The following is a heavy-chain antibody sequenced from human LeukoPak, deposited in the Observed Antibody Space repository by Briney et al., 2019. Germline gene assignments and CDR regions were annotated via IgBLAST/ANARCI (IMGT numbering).Heavy chain of an antibody. D-gene: IGHD3-10*01. CDR2: INHSGST. V-gene: IGHV4-39*01. CDR3: ARHGTPLRYGSGNYYKGAPFDY. J-gene: IGHJ4*02. Sequence: SETLSLTCTVSGGSISSSSYYWGWIRQPPGKGLEWIGEINHSGSTNYNPSLKSRVTISVDTSKNQFSLKLSSVTAADTAVYYCARHGTPLRYGSGNYYKGAPFDYWGQGTLVTVSS. CDR1: GGSISSSSYY.